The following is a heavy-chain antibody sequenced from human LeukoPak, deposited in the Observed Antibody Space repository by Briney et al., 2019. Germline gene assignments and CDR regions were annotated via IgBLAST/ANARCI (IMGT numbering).Heavy chain of an antibody. D-gene: IGHD2-21*01. J-gene: IGHJ3*02. CDR3: ARDLSGGGCDI. V-gene: IGHV3-23*01. CDR2: ISGDGGST. CDR1: GFSFITYA. Sequence: PGGSLRLSCAASGFSFITYAMSWVRQAPGKGLEWVSAISGDGGSTYYADSVKGRFTISRDNSKNTLYLQMNSLRAEDTAVYYCARDLSGGGCDIWGQGTMVTVSS.